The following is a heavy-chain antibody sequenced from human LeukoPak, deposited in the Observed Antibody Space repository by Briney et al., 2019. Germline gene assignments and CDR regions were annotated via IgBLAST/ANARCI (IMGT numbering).Heavy chain of an antibody. D-gene: IGHD5-18*01. CDR3: AKVSGYSYGYGDY. V-gene: IGHV3-23*01. Sequence: GGSLRLSCAASGFTFSSYAMSWVRQAPGKGLEWVSAISGGGGSTYYADSVKGRFTISRENSKNTLFLQMNSLRAEDTAVYYCAKVSGYSYGYGDYWGQGTLVTVSS. J-gene: IGHJ4*02. CDR1: GFTFSSYA. CDR2: ISGGGGST.